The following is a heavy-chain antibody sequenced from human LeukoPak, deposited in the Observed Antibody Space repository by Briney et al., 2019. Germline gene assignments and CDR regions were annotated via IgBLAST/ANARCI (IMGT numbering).Heavy chain of an antibody. CDR1: GFTFSSYA. D-gene: IGHD6-13*01. V-gene: IGHV3-23*01. J-gene: IGHJ4*02. Sequence: GGSLRLSCAASGFTFSSYAMSWVRQAPGKGLEWVSAISGSGGSTYYADSVKGRFTISRDNSKNTLYLQMNSLRAGDTAVYYCAKDLDWRSAADIFDYWGQGTLVTVSS. CDR2: ISGSGGST. CDR3: AKDLDWRSAADIFDY.